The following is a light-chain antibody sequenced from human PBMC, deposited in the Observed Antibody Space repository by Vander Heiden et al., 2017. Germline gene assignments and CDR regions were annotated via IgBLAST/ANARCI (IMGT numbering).Light chain of an antibody. CDR3: QQRSNWIT. V-gene: IGKV3-11*01. J-gene: IGKJ4*01. CDR1: QSVSSY. Sequence: IVLTQSPATLSLSPGERATLSCRASQSVSSYLAWYQQKPGQAPRLLIYDASNRATGIPDRFSGSGSGTDFTLTISSLELEDFAVYYCQQRSNWITFGGGTKVEIK. CDR2: DAS.